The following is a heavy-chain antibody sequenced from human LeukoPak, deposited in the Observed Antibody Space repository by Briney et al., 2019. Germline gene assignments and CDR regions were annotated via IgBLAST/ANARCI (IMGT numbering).Heavy chain of an antibody. Sequence: GGSLRLSCAASGFTFGSYAMTWVRQAQGKGMEWVSSSSDSGGRTFYADGVKGPSTISRDNSQDTLNLQMTSLRAEDTAVYCCAGRCIYEDYCRLDAFVVSGQGTMVTVSS. CDR3: AGRCIYEDYCRLDAFVV. D-gene: IGHD2/OR15-2a*01. J-gene: IGHJ3*01. V-gene: IGHV3-23*01. CDR2: SSDSGGRT. CDR1: GFTFGSYA.